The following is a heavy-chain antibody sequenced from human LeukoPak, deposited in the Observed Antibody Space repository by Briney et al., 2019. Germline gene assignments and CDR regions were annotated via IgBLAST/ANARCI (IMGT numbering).Heavy chain of an antibody. CDR2: MYTSGIT. CDR3: ARRDSYGYYFDY. Sequence: SETLSLTCTVSGGSISDYYWNWIRQPAGRGLEWIGRMYTSGITTHNPSLQSRVTMSVDTSKNQFSLRLSSVAAADTAVYYCARRDSYGYYFDYWGQGTLVTVSS. J-gene: IGHJ4*02. V-gene: IGHV4-4*07. CDR1: GGSISDYY. D-gene: IGHD5-18*01.